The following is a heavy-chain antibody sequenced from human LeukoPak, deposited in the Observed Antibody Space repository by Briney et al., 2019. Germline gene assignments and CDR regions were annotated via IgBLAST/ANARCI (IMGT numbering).Heavy chain of an antibody. CDR3: AKDHEDDGYFDY. CDR1: GFTFSSYG. CDR2: ISYDGSNK. J-gene: IGHJ4*02. Sequence: GGSLRLSCAASGFTFSSYGMHWVHQAPGKGLEWVAVISYDGSNKYYADSVKGRFTISRDNSKNTLYLQMNSLRAEDTAVYYCAKDHEDDGYFDYWGQGTLVTVSS. D-gene: IGHD3-3*01. V-gene: IGHV3-30*18.